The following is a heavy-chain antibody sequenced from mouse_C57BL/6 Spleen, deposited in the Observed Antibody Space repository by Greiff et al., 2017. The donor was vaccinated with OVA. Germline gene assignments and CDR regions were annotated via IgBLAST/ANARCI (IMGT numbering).Heavy chain of an antibody. J-gene: IGHJ1*03. D-gene: IGHD1-1*01. CDR3: ARSDYGSRRGYFDV. V-gene: IGHV1-39*01. CDR1: GYSFTDYH. Sequence: EVQLQQSGPELVKPGASVKISCKASGYSFTDYHMNWVKQSNGKSLEWIGVINPNYGTTSFNQKFKGKATLTVDQSSSTAYMQLNSLTSEDSAVYYCARSDYGSRRGYFDVWGTGTTVTVSS. CDR2: INPNYGTT.